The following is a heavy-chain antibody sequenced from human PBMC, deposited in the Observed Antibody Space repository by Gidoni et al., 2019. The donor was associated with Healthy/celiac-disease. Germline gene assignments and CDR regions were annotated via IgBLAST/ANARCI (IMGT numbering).Heavy chain of an antibody. CDR3: AREDFIGSLIDY. CDR2: IWYDGSNK. D-gene: IGHD1-26*01. J-gene: IGHJ4*02. CDR1: GFPFSSYG. Sequence: QVQLVASGGGVVQPGRSLRLSCAASGFPFSSYGMHWVRQAPGKGLEWVAVIWYDGSNKYYADSVKGRFTISRDNSKNTLYLQMNSLRAEDTAVYYCAREDFIGSLIDYWGQGTLVTVSS. V-gene: IGHV3-33*01.